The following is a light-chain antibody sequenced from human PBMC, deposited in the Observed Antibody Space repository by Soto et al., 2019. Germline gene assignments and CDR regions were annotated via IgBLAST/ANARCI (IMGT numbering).Light chain of an antibody. CDR1: QSVSSN. CDR3: QQYADVPLT. CDR2: GAS. J-gene: IGKJ4*01. Sequence: EIVMTQSPATLSVSPGERATLSCRASQSVSSNLAWYQQKPGQAPRLLIYGASTRATGIPARFSGSGSGTEFTLTISSLQSEDFATYYCQQYADVPLTFGGGTKVE. V-gene: IGKV3-15*01.